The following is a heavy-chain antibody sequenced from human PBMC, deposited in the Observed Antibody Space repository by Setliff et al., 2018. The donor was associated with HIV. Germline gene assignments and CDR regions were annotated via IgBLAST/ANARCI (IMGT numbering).Heavy chain of an antibody. J-gene: IGHJ4*02. CDR1: GFTFSNYN. Sequence: GGSLRLSCAASGFTFSNYNMNWVRQAPGKGLEWISFITSNSEYTIYADSVEGRFTISRDNNKNTLYLQMNSLRAEDTAVYYCAKDKGQKYADYWGQGTMVTVSS. CDR3: AKDKGQKYADY. V-gene: IGHV3-21*05. D-gene: IGHD3-10*01. CDR2: ITSNSEYT.